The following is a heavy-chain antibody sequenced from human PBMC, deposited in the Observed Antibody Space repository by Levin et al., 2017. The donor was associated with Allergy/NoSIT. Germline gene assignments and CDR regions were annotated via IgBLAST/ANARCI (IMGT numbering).Heavy chain of an antibody. V-gene: IGHV4-59*08. J-gene: IGHJ2*01. D-gene: IGHD5-18*01. CDR3: ARHVPQGAIGYSYGYLSWYMDL. CDR1: GGSISGYY. CDR2: IDYSGST. Sequence: PSETLSLTCTVSGGSISGYYWSWIRQSPGKGLEWIGFIDYSGSTNYNPSLKSRVAISVDTSKNQFSLKLSSVTAADTAVYHCARHVPQGAIGYSYGYLSWYMDLWGRGAVVTVSS.